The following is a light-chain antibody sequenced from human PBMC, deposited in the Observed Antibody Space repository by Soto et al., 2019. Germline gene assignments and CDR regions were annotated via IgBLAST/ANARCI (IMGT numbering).Light chain of an antibody. CDR2: GAS. V-gene: IGKV3-11*01. CDR1: ENVRTF. Sequence: EVVLTQSPATLSLSPGERATLSCRASENVRTFVDWYQQKPGQAPRLLMFGASNRATGIPARFSGSGSGTDFTLTISNLEPEDSAVYYCQQRHMWPITFGQGTRLEIK. J-gene: IGKJ5*01. CDR3: QQRHMWPIT.